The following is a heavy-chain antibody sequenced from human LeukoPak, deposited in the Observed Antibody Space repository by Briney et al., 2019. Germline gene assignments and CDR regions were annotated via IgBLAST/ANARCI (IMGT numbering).Heavy chain of an antibody. CDR1: GRSISSGDYY. V-gene: IGHV4-30-4*01. Sequence: TLSLTCTLSGRSISSGDYYWSWLRQPPGKGLEWIGYIYYSESTYYPPTLKSPFTISVHTSNNLFYLKLSSVTAADTAVYYCARVEPYYYDSSGYCCFDPWGQGTLVTVSS. D-gene: IGHD3-22*01. CDR2: IYYSEST. J-gene: IGHJ5*02. CDR3: ARVEPYYYDSSGYCCFDP.